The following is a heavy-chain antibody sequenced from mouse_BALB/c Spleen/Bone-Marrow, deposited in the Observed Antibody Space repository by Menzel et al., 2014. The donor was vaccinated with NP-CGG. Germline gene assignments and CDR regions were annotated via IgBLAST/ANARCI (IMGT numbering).Heavy chain of an antibody. V-gene: IGHV1-5*01. J-gene: IGHJ4*01. CDR2: IYPGNSDT. D-gene: IGHD2-4*01. Sequence: EVKLMESGTVLARPGASVNLSCKASGYTFTNYWMHWVKQRPGQGLEWVGAIYPGNSDTNHNQKFRAKAKLTAVASTTTAYMELSSLTNEDSAVYYCTRCLFYYDYGDYGMDNWGQGTSVTVSS. CDR1: GYTFTNYW. CDR3: TRCLFYYDYGDYGMDN.